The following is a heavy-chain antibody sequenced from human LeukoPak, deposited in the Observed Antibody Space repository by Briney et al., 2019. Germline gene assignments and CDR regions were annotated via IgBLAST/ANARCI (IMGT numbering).Heavy chain of an antibody. CDR3: ARVRYGYGGNSEFDY. CDR2: IYTSGST. CDR1: GGSISSYY. D-gene: IGHD4-23*01. Sequence: PSETLSLTCTVSGGSISSYYWSWIRQPAGKGLEWIGRIYTSGSTNYHPSLKSRVTMSVDTSKNQFSLKLSSVTAADTAVYYCARVRYGYGGNSEFDYWGQGTLVTVSS. J-gene: IGHJ4*02. V-gene: IGHV4-4*07.